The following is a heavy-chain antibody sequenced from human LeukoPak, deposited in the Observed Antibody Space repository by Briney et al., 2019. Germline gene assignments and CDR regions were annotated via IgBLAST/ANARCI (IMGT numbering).Heavy chain of an antibody. D-gene: IGHD1-26*01. CDR2: IYSGGST. V-gene: IGHV3-66*01. CDR3: AKDRSGSYYYFDY. CDR1: GFTVSSNY. J-gene: IGHJ4*02. Sequence: HPGGSLRLSCAASGFTVSSNYMSWVRQAPGKGLEWVSVIYSGGSTYYADSVKGRFTISRDNSKNTLYLQMNSLRAEDTAVYYCAKDRSGSYYYFDYWGQGTLVTVSS.